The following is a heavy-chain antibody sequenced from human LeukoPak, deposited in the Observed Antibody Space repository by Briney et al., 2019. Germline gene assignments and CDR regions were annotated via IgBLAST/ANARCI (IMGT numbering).Heavy chain of an antibody. CDR1: GFTLSNYG. Sequence: PGGSLRLSCAASGFTLSNYGMHWVRQAPGKGLEWVSSISGSGGSTQYADSVQGRFAISRDNSKNTLYLQMNSLRVEDTAVYFCGRDPNGDYIGTFDMWGRGTMVSVSS. J-gene: IGHJ3*02. D-gene: IGHD4-17*01. CDR3: GRDPNGDYIGTFDM. V-gene: IGHV3-23*01. CDR2: ISGSGGST.